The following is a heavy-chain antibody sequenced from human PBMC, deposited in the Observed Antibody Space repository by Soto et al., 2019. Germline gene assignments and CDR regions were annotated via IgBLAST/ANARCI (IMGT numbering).Heavy chain of an antibody. D-gene: IGHD5-18*01. J-gene: IGHJ5*02. CDR3: ARHDVSYGQYNWFDP. Sequence: SEIMSHPCTVSGGSISSRSYYRGRIRQPPGKGLEWIGSIYYSGSTYYNPSLKSRVTISVDTSKNQFSLKLSSVTATDTAVYYCARHDVSYGQYNWFDPWGQGTLVTVS. V-gene: IGHV4-39*01. CDR1: GGSISSRSYY. CDR2: IYYSGST.